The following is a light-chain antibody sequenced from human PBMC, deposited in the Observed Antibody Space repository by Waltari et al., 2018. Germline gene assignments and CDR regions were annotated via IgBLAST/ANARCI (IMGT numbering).Light chain of an antibody. Sequence: DTQMTQSPSTLSASVGDTVTITCRASQSISSWLAWYPQTPGKAPKPLIFHASSLESGVPSRFSGGGSGVEFTLTISSLQPDDFATYYCQQYDTYPIYTFGQGTKLEIK. V-gene: IGKV1-5*01. J-gene: IGKJ2*01. CDR1: QSISSW. CDR3: QQYDTYPIYT. CDR2: HAS.